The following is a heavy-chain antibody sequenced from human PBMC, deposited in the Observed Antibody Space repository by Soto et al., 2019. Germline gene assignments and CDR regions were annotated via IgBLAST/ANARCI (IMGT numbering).Heavy chain of an antibody. D-gene: IGHD5-12*01. J-gene: IGHJ3*02. Sequence: GGSLRLSCAASGFTFSSYAMSWVRQAPGKGLEWVSVISGSGGNTYYADSVKGRFTISRHNSKNTLYLQMNSLRAEDTALYYCAKDGSGYDYDAFDMCGQETMVTVSS. V-gene: IGHV3-23*01. CDR3: AKDGSGYDYDAFDM. CDR1: GFTFSSYA. CDR2: ISGSGGNT.